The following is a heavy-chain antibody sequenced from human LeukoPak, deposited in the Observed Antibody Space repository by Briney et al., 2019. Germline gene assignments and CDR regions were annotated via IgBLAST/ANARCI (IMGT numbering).Heavy chain of an antibody. CDR3: ARDGPSMVRGVIRY. D-gene: IGHD3-10*01. J-gene: IGHJ4*02. CDR2: ISSSSSYI. CDR1: GFTFSSYS. V-gene: IGHV3-21*01. Sequence: GGSLSLSCAASGFTFSSYSMNWVRQAPGKGLEWVSSISSSSSYIYYADSVKGRFTISRDNAKNSLYLQMNSLRAEDTAVYYCARDGPSMVRGVIRYWGQGTLVTVSS.